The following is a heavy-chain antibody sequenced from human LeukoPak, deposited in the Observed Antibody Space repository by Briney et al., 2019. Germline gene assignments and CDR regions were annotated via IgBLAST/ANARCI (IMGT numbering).Heavy chain of an antibody. CDR1: GFIFRNYA. CDR2: VSYDGNNK. D-gene: IGHD2-15*01. V-gene: IGHV3-30-3*01. J-gene: IGHJ4*02. Sequence: GGSLRLSCAGSGFIFRNYAIHWVRQAPGKGLEWVAVVSYDGNNKYYADSVKGRFTISRDNSKNTLYLQMNSLRTEDTAVYYCARELGDGGTIDYWGQGTLVTVSS. CDR3: ARELGDGGTIDY.